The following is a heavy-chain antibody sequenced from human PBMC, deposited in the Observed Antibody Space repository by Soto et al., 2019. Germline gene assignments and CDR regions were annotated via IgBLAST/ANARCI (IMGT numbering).Heavy chain of an antibody. CDR2: ISYDGSNK. D-gene: IGHD3-22*01. CDR1: GFTFSSYA. Sequence: GGSLRLSCAASGFTFSSYAMNWVRQAPGKRLEWVAVISYDGSNKYYADSVKGRFTISRDNSKNTLYLQMNSLRAEDTAVYYCARESRSSGYLLYYFDYWGQGTLVTVSS. J-gene: IGHJ4*02. CDR3: ARESRSSGYLLYYFDY. V-gene: IGHV3-30*01.